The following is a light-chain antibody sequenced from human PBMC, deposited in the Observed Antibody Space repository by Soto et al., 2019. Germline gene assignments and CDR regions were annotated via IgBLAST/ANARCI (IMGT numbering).Light chain of an antibody. CDR2: EVT. CDR1: SSDVGGYNY. J-gene: IGLJ1*01. V-gene: IGLV2-8*01. CDR3: CSYVGSNNYV. Sequence: QSVLTQPPSASGSPGQSVAISCTGTSSDVGGYNYVSWYQQYPGKAPKLIMYEVTKRPSGVPDRFSGSKSGNTASLTVSGLQVEDEADYYCCSYVGSNNYVLGTGTKVT.